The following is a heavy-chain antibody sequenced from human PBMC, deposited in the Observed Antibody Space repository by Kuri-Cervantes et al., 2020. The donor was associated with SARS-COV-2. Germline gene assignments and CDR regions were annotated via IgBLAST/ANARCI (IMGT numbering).Heavy chain of an antibody. J-gene: IGHJ3*02. CDR1: GYTFTRYG. CDR3: AGDNPSVVSAHLGGTANAFDI. D-gene: IGHD2-15*01. CDR2: ISAYNGNT. V-gene: IGHV1-18*01. Sequence: SVKVSCKASGYTFTRYGISWVRQAPGQGLEGMGWISAYNGNTNYAQKLQGRVTMTPDTSTSTAYMELRSLRSDDTAVYYCAGDNPSVVSAHLGGTANAFDIWGQGTMVTVSS.